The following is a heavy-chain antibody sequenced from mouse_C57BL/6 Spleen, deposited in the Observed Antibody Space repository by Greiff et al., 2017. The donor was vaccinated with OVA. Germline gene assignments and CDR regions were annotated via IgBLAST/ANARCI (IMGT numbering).Heavy chain of an antibody. Sequence: VQGVESGAELARPGASVKLSCKASGYTFTSYGISWVKQRTGQGLEWIGEIYPRSGNTYYNEKFKGKATLTADKSSSTAYMELRSLTSEDSAVYFCARFSAYYAMDYWGQGTSVTVSS. CDR1: GYTFTSYG. J-gene: IGHJ4*01. V-gene: IGHV1-81*01. CDR3: ARFSAYYAMDY. D-gene: IGHD3-1*01. CDR2: IYPRSGNT.